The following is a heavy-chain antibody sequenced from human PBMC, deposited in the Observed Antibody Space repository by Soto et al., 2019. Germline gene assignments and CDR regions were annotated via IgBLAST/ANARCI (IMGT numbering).Heavy chain of an antibody. CDR3: ARSVYDSSGLYYFDY. V-gene: IGHV4-31*03. J-gene: IGHJ4*02. D-gene: IGHD3-22*01. Sequence: QVQLQESGPGLVKPSQTLSLTCTVSGGSISSGGYYWSWIRQHPGKGLEWIGYIYYSGSTYYNPSLKSRVTISVDTSKNQFSLKLSSVTAADTAVYYCARSVYDSSGLYYFDYWGQGTLVTVSS. CDR1: GGSISSGGYY. CDR2: IYYSGST.